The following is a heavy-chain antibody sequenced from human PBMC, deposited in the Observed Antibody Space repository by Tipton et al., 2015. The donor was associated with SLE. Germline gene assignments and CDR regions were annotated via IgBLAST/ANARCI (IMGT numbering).Heavy chain of an antibody. D-gene: IGHD6-13*01. CDR2: INHSGST. CDR3: AVYGYSSSWDYFDY. V-gene: IGHV4-34*01. J-gene: IGHJ4*02. Sequence: TLSLTCAVYGGSFSGYYWSWIRQPPGKGLEWIGEINHSGSTNYNPSLKSRVTISVDTSKNQFSLKLSSVTAADTAVYYCAVYGYSSSWDYFDYWGQGTLVTVSS. CDR1: GGSFSGYY.